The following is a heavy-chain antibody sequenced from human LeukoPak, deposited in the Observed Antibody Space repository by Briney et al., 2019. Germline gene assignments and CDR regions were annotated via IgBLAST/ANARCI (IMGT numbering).Heavy chain of an antibody. CDR3: ARASGPFDY. CDR1: GFTFSSYG. V-gene: IGHV3-33*08. Sequence: GGSLRLSCAASGFTFSSYGMHWVRQAPGKGLEWVAVIWNDGSNKYYADSVKGRFTISRDNSKNTLYLQMNSLRAEDTAVYSCARASGPFDYWGQGTLVTISS. D-gene: IGHD3-10*01. CDR2: IWNDGSNK. J-gene: IGHJ4*02.